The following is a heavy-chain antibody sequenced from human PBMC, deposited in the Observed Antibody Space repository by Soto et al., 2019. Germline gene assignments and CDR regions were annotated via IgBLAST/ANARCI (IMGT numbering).Heavy chain of an antibody. V-gene: IGHV4-4*02. J-gene: IGHJ4*02. D-gene: IGHD5-12*01. CDR2: IHHSGGT. CDR3: TKNSAYALDY. Sequence: QVQLQESGPGLVKPSGKLSLSCAVSGGSVSNNNWWSWVRQSPGNGLEWIGEIHHSGGTSYNPSLESRATLAVDKSKNELSLRLNYVTAADTAVYYYTKNSAYALDYWGLGILVTVSS. CDR1: GGSVSNNNW.